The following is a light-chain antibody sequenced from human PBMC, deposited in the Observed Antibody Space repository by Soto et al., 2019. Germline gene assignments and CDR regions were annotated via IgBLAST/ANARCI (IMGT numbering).Light chain of an antibody. CDR1: SSNIGTYR. J-gene: IGLJ1*01. V-gene: IGLV1-40*01. CDR3: QSYDSSLSGSYV. Sequence: QSVLTQPPSASGTPGQRVTISCSGSSSNIGTYRVSWYQHFPGTAPRLLIYSDSNRPSGVPDRFSGSKSGTSASLAITGLQAEDEADYYCQSYDSSLSGSYVFGTGTKVTVL. CDR2: SDS.